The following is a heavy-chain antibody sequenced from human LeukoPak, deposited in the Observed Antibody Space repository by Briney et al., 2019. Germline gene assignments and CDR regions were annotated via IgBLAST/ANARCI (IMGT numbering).Heavy chain of an antibody. CDR1: GGSFSGYY. CDR2: INHSGST. Sequence: SETLSLTCAVYGGSFSGYYWSWIRQPPGKGLEWIGEINHSGSTNYNPSLKSRVTISVDTSKNQFSLKLGSVTAADTAVYYCARVVPKKYCSSTSCPRAPPPRGMDVWGQGTTVTVSS. V-gene: IGHV4-34*01. D-gene: IGHD2-2*01. J-gene: IGHJ6*02. CDR3: ARVVPKKYCSSTSCPRAPPPRGMDV.